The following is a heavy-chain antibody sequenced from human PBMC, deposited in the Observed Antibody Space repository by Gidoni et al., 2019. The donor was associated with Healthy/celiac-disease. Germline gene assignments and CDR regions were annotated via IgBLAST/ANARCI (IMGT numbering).Heavy chain of an antibody. CDR2: IYPGDSDT. D-gene: IGHD5-12*01. CDR1: GYSFTSYW. V-gene: IGHV5-51*01. CDR3: ASQSGSY. J-gene: IGHJ4*02. Sequence: EVKLVQSGAEVNKPGASLKRPCKGTGYSFTSYWIGRVRQLPGKGLEWMRIIYPGDSDTRYSPSFQGQVTISADKSISTAYLQWGSLKASDTAMYYCASQSGSYWGQVTLVTVSS.